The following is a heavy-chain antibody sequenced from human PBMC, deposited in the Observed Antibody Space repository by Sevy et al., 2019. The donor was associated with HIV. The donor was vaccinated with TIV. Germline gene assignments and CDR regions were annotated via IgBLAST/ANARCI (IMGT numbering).Heavy chain of an antibody. CDR1: GFTFSSYE. CDR3: ARDRQGITVAGTAIDY. D-gene: IGHD6-19*01. CDR2: ITLSGSTI. J-gene: IGHJ4*02. V-gene: IGHV3-48*03. Sequence: GGSLRLSCTASGFTFSSYEMNWVRQAPGKGLEWVSYITLSGSTIYYEDSVKGRFTMSKDNAKNSLYLQMNSLRAEATAVYYCARDRQGITVAGTAIDYWGQGTLVTVSS.